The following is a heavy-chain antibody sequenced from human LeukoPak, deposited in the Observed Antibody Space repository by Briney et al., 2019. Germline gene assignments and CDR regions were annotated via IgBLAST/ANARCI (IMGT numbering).Heavy chain of an antibody. J-gene: IGHJ4*02. Sequence: GGSLRLSCAAAGFTFEDYAMHWVRQAPGKGLEWVSGISWSGGSIAYADSVKGRFTISRDNAKNSLYLQINSLGTEDTAFYSCAKGVARDGSNLRPYYFDSWGQGTLVTVSS. D-gene: IGHD5-24*01. CDR1: GFTFEDYA. CDR3: AKGVARDGSNLRPYYFDS. CDR2: ISWSGGSI. V-gene: IGHV3-9*01.